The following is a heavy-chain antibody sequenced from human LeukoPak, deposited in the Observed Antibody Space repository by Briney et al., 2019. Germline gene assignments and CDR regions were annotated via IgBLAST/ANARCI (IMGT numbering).Heavy chain of an antibody. Sequence: SETLSLTCTVSGGSISSSSYYWGWIRQPPGKGLEWIGSIYYSGSTYYNPSLKSRVTISLDTSKIQFSLKLSSVTAADTAVYYCARGKQQLDAFDIWGQGTMVTVSS. CDR1: GGSISSSSYY. V-gene: IGHV4-39*07. D-gene: IGHD6-13*01. CDR2: IYYSGST. CDR3: ARGKQQLDAFDI. J-gene: IGHJ3*02.